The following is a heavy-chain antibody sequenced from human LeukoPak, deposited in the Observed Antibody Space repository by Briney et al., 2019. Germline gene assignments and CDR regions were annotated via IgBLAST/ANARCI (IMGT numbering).Heavy chain of an antibody. CDR1: GFTFSSYS. J-gene: IGHJ4*02. V-gene: IGHV3-21*01. D-gene: IGHD3-16*02. CDR2: ISSSSSYI. CDR3: ARGDYVWGSYRYFEDPGY. Sequence: GGSLRLSCAASGFTFSSYSMNWVRQAPGKGLEWVSSISSSSSYIYYADSVKGRFTISRDNAKNSLYLQMNSLRAEDTAVYYCARGDYVWGSYRYFEDPGYWGQGTLVTVSS.